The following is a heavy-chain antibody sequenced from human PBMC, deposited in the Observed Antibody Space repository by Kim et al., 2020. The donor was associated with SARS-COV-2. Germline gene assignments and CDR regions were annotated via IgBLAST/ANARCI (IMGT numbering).Heavy chain of an antibody. CDR1: GYTFTSYG. CDR3: ARVGVEDYDILTGYSWDY. CDR2: ISAYNGNT. D-gene: IGHD3-9*01. Sequence: ASVKVSCKASGYTFTSYGISWVRQAPGQGLEWMGWISAYNGNTNYAQKLQGRVTMTTDTSTSTAYMELRSLRSDDTAVYYCARVGVEDYDILTGYSWDYWGQGTLVTVSS. V-gene: IGHV1-18*04. J-gene: IGHJ4*02.